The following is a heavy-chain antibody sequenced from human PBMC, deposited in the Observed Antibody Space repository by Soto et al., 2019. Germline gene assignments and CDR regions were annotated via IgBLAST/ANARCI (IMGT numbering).Heavy chain of an antibody. CDR3: AKVVSGGHLDY. CDR2: IYYTGRT. CDR1: GVSINNYY. J-gene: IGHJ4*02. Sequence: SETLSLTCTVSGVSINNYYWTWIRQPPGKRLEWIGAIYYTGRTTYNPSLMSRVTFSVDTSKNQFSLSLTSVTAADTAVYFCAKVVSGGHLDYWGQGTLVT. V-gene: IGHV4-59*01. D-gene: IGHD6-25*01.